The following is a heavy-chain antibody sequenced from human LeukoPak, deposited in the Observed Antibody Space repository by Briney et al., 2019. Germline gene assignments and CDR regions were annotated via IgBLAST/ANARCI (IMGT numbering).Heavy chain of an antibody. V-gene: IGHV4-59*01. CDR2: IYYSGST. D-gene: IGHD1-7*01. CDR3: AREDWNYNLDY. CDR1: GGSISSYY. Sequence: SETLSLTCTVSGGSISSYYWSWIRQPPGKGLEWIGYIYYSGSTNYSPSLKSRVTISVDTSKNQFSLKLSSVTAADTAVYYCAREDWNYNLDYWGQGTLVTVSS. J-gene: IGHJ4*02.